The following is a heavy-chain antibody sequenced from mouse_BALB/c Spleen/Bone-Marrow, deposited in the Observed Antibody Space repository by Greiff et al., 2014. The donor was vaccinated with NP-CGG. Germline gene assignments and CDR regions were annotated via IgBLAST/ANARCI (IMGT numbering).Heavy chain of an antibody. V-gene: IGHV5-6-5*01. CDR1: GITVSSYT. D-gene: IGHD1-2*01. J-gene: IGHJ4*01. Sequence: EVQLVESGGGLAKPGESLKFSCAASGITVSSYTMSWVRQTPEKRLEWVASITGGGTTYYPDSVKGRFTISRDNARNILYLQVSSLRSEDSAIYYFARHYGYVDAMDYWGQGTSVTVSS. CDR2: ITGGGTT. CDR3: ARHYGYVDAMDY.